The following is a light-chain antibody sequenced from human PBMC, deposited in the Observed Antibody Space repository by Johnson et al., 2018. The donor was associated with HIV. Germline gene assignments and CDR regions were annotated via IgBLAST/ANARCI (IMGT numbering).Light chain of an antibody. CDR3: GTWDSTLSAWFYV. V-gene: IGLV1-51*01. J-gene: IGLJ1*01. Sequence: QSVLTQPPSVSAAPGQKVTISCSGSSSNIGNNYVSWYQQLPGTAPKLLIYDDNKRPSGIPDRFSGSKSGTSATLGITGLPTGDEADYYCGTWDSTLSAWFYVFGTGTKVTVL. CDR2: DDN. CDR1: SSNIGNNY.